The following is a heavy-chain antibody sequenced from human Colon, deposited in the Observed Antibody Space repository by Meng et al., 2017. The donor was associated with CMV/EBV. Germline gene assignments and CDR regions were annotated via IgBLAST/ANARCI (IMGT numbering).Heavy chain of an antibody. D-gene: IGHD5-24*01. V-gene: IGHV3-53*01. J-gene: IGHJ5*01. CDR3: AAQRRAGFDS. CDR1: GFTVSSHY. CDR2: IYSGGST. Sequence: EVQLVESGGGLIQPGGSLRLSCTAPGFTVSSHYMSWVRQAPGKGLEWVSVIYSGGSTYYADSVKGRFTISGDNAENTLYLQMDSLRVDDTAVYYCAAQRRAGFDSWGQGTLVTVSS.